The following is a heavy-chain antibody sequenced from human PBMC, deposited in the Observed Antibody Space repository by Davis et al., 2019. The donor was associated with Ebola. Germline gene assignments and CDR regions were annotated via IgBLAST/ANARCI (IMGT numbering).Heavy chain of an antibody. J-gene: IGHJ2*01. D-gene: IGHD2-8*01. CDR2: ISSSSSYI. CDR3: AREQWHSRDYWYFDL. V-gene: IGHV3-21*01. Sequence: GESLKISCAASGFTFSSYSMNWVRQAPGKGLEWVSSISSSSSYIYYADSVKGRFTISRDNAENSLYLQVNSLRAEDTAVYYCAREQWHSRDYWYFDLWGRGTLVTVSS. CDR1: GFTFSSYS.